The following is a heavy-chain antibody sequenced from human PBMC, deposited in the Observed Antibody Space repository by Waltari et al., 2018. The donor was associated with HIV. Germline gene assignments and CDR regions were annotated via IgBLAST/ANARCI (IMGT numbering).Heavy chain of an antibody. CDR2: IIPIFGTA. V-gene: IGHV1-69*13. D-gene: IGHD6-19*01. J-gene: IGHJ5*02. CDR3: ARGYSSGWSTWFDP. CDR1: GGPFSSYA. Sequence: QVQLVQSGAEVKKPGSSVKVSCKASGGPFSSYAISWVRQARGQGLGWMGGIIPIFGTANYAQKFQGRVTITADESTSTAYMELSSLRSEDTAVYYCARGYSSGWSTWFDPWGQGTLVTVSS.